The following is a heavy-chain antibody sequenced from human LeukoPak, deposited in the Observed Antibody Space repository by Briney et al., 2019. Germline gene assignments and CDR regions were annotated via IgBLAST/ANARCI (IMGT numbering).Heavy chain of an antibody. V-gene: IGHV3-23*01. Sequence: QPGGSLRLSCAASGFTFSSYAMSWVRQAPGKGLEWVSGNSGSGGSTYYADSVKGRFTISRDKSKNTPYLQMNSLRAEDTAVYYCAKVGSGSYYSPFDYWGQGTLVTVSS. J-gene: IGHJ4*02. D-gene: IGHD3-10*01. CDR2: NSGSGGST. CDR1: GFTFSSYA. CDR3: AKVGSGSYYSPFDY.